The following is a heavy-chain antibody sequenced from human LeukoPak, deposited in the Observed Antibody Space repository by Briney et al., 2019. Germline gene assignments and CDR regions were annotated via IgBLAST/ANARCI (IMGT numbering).Heavy chain of an antibody. D-gene: IGHD3-22*01. J-gene: IGHJ4*02. V-gene: IGHV3-30-3*01. CDR2: ISYDGNKI. CDR1: GFTFSDHA. CDR3: ARNYYYDTSGYYTAWGY. Sequence: GGSLRLSCAASGFTFSDHAMHWVRQAPGRGREWVALISYDGNKIYYADSVKGRFTISRDNSKNTLYLQMNSLRAEDTAVYYCARNYYYDTSGYYTAWGYWGQGSLVTVSS.